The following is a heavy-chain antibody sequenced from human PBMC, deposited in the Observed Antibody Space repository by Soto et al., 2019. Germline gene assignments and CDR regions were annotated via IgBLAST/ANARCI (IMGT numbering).Heavy chain of an antibody. CDR2: ISYDGSNK. Sequence: MHWVRQAPGKGLEWVAVISYDGSNKYYADSVKGRFTISRDNSKNTLYLQMNSLRAEDTAVYYCAKAMVRGVIYYGMDVWGQGTTVTVSS. CDR3: AKAMVRGVIYYGMDV. J-gene: IGHJ6*02. V-gene: IGHV3-30*18. D-gene: IGHD3-10*01.